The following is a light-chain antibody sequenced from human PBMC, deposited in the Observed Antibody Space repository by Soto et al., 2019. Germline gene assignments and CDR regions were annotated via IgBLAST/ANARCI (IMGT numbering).Light chain of an antibody. CDR2: DAF. J-gene: IGKJ5*01. Sequence: EIVLTQSPGTLSLSPGERATLSCRASQSLNSNYLAWHQQKPGQAPRLLIYDAFSRATGIPDRFSGSGSGADFTLTISRLEPEDSAVYFCQQYDYLITFGQGTRLGIK. V-gene: IGKV3-20*01. CDR3: QQYDYLIT. CDR1: QSLNSNY.